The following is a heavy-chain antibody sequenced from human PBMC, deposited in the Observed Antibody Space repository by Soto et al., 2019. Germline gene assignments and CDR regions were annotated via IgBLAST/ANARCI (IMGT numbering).Heavy chain of an antibody. CDR2: IYYSGST. CDR1: GGSISSYY. J-gene: IGHJ5*02. D-gene: IGHD3-3*01. CDR3: ARGSIFGVVYNWFDP. Sequence: SETLSLTCTVSGGSISSYYWSLIRQPPGKGLEWIGYIYYSGSTNYNPSLKSRVTISVDTSKNQFSLKLSSVTAADTAVYYCARGSIFGVVYNWFDPWGQGTLVTVSS. V-gene: IGHV4-59*01.